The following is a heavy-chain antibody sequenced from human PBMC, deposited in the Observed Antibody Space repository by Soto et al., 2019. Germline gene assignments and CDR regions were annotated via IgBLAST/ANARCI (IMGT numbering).Heavy chain of an antibody. D-gene: IGHD5-18*01. V-gene: IGHV3-7*01. CDR2: IKQDGSEK. Sequence: GGSLRLSCAASGFTFSSYWMSWVRQAPGKGLEWVANIKQDGSEKYYVDSVKGRFTISRDNAKNSLYLQMNSLRAEDTAVYYCARLSGYSYGLTYYYYGMDVWGQGTTVTVSS. CDR1: GFTFSSYW. CDR3: ARLSGYSYGLTYYYYGMDV. J-gene: IGHJ6*02.